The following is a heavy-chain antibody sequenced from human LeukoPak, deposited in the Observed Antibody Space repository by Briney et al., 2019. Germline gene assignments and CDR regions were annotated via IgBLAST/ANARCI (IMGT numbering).Heavy chain of an antibody. V-gene: IGHV1-69*13. CDR3: ARGGPGYCSGGSCYGNDY. CDR1: GGTFSSYA. CDR2: IIPIFGTA. J-gene: IGHJ4*02. D-gene: IGHD2-15*01. Sequence: SVKVSCKASGGTFSSYAISWVRQAPGQGLEWMGGIIPIFGTANYAQKFQGRVTITADESTSTAYMELSSPRSEDTAVYYCARGGPGYCSGGSCYGNDYWGQGTLVTVSS.